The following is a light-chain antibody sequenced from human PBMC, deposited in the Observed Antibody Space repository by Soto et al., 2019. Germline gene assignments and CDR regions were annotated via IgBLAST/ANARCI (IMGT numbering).Light chain of an antibody. Sequence: QLVLTQPPSVSGAPGQRVTISCTGSSSNIGAGYAVHWYQQLPGTAPKLLIYDNNNRPSGVPDRFSGSESGTSASLAITGLQAEDEADYYCQSYDSSLSGVVFGGGTKVTVL. CDR2: DNN. CDR1: SSNIGAGYA. CDR3: QSYDSSLSGVV. J-gene: IGLJ2*01. V-gene: IGLV1-40*01.